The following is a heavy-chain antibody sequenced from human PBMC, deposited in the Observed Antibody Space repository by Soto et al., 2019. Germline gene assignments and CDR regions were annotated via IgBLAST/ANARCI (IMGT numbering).Heavy chain of an antibody. CDR3: ARDFLEWLAPYYYYYGMDV. J-gene: IGHJ6*02. V-gene: IGHV1-46*01. Sequence: ASVKVSCKVSGYTVTSYYMHWVRQAPGQGLEWMGIINPSGGSTSYAQKFQGRVTMTRDTSTSTVYMELSSLRSEDTAVYYCARDFLEWLAPYYYYYGMDVWGQGTTVTVSS. CDR2: INPSGGST. D-gene: IGHD3-3*01. CDR1: GYTVTSYY.